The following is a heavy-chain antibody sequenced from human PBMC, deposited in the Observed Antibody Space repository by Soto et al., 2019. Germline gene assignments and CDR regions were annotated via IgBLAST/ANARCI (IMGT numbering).Heavy chain of an antibody. CDR3: EPVRPYTYYYGMDV. CDR1: GYTFTSYD. D-gene: IGHD4-4*01. V-gene: IGHV1-8*01. CDR2: MNPNSGNT. J-gene: IGHJ6*02. Sequence: GASVKVSCKASGYTFTSYDINWVRQATGQGLEWMGWMNPNSGNTGYAQKFQGRVTMTRNTSISTAYMELSSLRSEDTEVYSREPVRPYTYYYGMDVWGQGTTVTVSS.